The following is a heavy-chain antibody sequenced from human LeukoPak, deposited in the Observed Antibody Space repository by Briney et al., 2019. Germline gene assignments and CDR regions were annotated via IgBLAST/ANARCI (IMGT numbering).Heavy chain of an antibody. CDR2: IYHSGST. CDR3: VRVGSSGSYYFDY. V-gene: IGHV4-30-2*01. Sequence: SQTLSLTCAVSGGSISSGGYSWSWIRQPPGKGLEWIGYIYHSGSTYYNPSLKSRVTISVDRSKNQFSLKLSSATAADTAVYYCVRVGSSGSYYFDYWGQGTLVTVSS. J-gene: IGHJ4*02. D-gene: IGHD6-19*01. CDR1: GGSISSGGYS.